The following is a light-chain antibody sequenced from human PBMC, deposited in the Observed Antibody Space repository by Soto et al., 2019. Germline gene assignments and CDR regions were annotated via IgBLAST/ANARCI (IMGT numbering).Light chain of an antibody. CDR2: KAS. CDR1: QTISTW. J-gene: IGKJ3*01. V-gene: IGKV1-5*03. CDR3: QQYNGYSFT. Sequence: DIQMTQSPSTLSASVGDRVTITCRASQTISTWLAWYQQKPGKAPKLLIYKASSLESGVPSRFSGSGSGTEFTLTISILQPADFATYYCQQYNGYSFTFGPGTKVDIK.